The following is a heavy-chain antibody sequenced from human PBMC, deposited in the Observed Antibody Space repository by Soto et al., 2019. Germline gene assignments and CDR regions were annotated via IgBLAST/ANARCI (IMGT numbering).Heavy chain of an antibody. J-gene: IGHJ4*02. CDR2: IKPNSGDT. V-gene: IGHV1-2*02. CDR1: GYTFTGYY. Sequence: QVQLVQSGAEVKPPGASVKVSCKASGYTFTGYYRHWVLQAPGQGLEWMGWIKPNSGDTNSAQKFQGRVTMTRDTSISTAYMELSRLRSDDTAVFYCARVRAHYYDSSGYNTFDYWGQGTLVTVSS. CDR3: ARVRAHYYDSSGYNTFDY. D-gene: IGHD3-22*01.